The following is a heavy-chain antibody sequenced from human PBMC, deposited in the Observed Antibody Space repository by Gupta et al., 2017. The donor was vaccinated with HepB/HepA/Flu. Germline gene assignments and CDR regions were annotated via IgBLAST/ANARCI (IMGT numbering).Heavy chain of an antibody. V-gene: IGHV3-23*01. CDR1: GFTFRNYA. D-gene: IGHD2-15*01. CDR3: AKRVVGVMTSGMDV. CDR2: IRGPGGGT. Sequence: EVQLLESGGGLVQPGGSLRLSCAASGFTFRNYAMSWVRQAPGKGLEWVSGIRGPGGGTYYADSVKGRFTISRDDSKSTLYLQMNSLRAEDTAVYYCAKRVVGVMTSGMDVWGQGTTVTVSS. J-gene: IGHJ6*02.